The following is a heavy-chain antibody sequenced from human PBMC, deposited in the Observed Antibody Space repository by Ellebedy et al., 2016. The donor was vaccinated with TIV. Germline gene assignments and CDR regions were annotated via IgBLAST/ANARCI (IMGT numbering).Heavy chain of an antibody. Sequence: PGGSLRLSCAASGFTFSNYWMHWVRQAPGKGLVWVSRVSRDGSSTSYADSVKGRFTISRDNAKNTLYLQMNSLRAEDTAVYYCARVISGSYSLGDDYWGQGTLVTVSS. J-gene: IGHJ4*02. V-gene: IGHV3-74*01. CDR1: GFTFSNYW. D-gene: IGHD1-26*01. CDR2: VSRDGSST. CDR3: ARVISGSYSLGDDY.